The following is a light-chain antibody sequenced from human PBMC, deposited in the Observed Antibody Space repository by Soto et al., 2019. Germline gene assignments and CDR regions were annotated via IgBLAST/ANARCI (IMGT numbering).Light chain of an antibody. CDR1: QSISSY. Sequence: DIQMTQSPSSLSASVGDRVTITCRASQSISSYLNWYQQKPGKAPKLLIYAASSLQSGVPSRFSGSGSGTDFTLTISSPQPDDFATYYCQQYNNYSLTFGQGTKVDXK. CDR2: AAS. CDR3: QQYNNYSLT. J-gene: IGKJ1*01. V-gene: IGKV1-39*01.